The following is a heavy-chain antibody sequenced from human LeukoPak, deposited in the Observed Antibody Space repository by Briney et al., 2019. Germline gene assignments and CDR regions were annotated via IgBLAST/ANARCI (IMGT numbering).Heavy chain of an antibody. CDR1: GYTFTSSG. CDR2: ISAYNGNT. Sequence: ASVKVSCKASGYTFTSSGISWVRQAPGQGLEWMGWISAYNGNTNYAQKLQGRVTMTTDTSTSTAYMELRSLRSDDTAVYYCARGRGISWFGELFAGYFDYWGQGTLVTVSS. V-gene: IGHV1-18*01. CDR3: ARGRGISWFGELFAGYFDY. D-gene: IGHD3-10*01. J-gene: IGHJ4*02.